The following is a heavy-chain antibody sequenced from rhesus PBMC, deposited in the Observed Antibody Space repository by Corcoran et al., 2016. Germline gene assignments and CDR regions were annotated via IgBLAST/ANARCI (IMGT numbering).Heavy chain of an antibody. D-gene: IGHD6-13*01. CDR2: IYGSGWSN. V-gene: IGHV4S14*01. CDR3: ARRWDSSWSYTTYDAFDF. Sequence: QVQLQESGPGLVKPSETLSLTCAVSGYSISSNYWHWIRQPPGKGPGGIGSIYGSGWSNYLNPSLKSRVTLSVDTSKNQFSLKLSSVTAADTAVYYCARRWDSSWSYTTYDAFDFWGQGLRVTVSS. J-gene: IGHJ3*01. CDR1: GYSISSNY.